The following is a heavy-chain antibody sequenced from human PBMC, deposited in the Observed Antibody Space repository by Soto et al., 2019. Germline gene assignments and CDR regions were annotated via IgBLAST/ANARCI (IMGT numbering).Heavy chain of an antibody. V-gene: IGHV5-51*01. J-gene: IGHJ6*02. Sequence: PGESLKISCKGSGYRFSSYWIAWVRQMPGKGLEWMGIIYPGDSDTRYSPSFQGQVTFSVDKSNNTAYLQWSSLRASDTAMYYCASQRSNGAYYYYGMDVWGQGTAGTVSS. D-gene: IGHD2-8*01. CDR2: IYPGDSDT. CDR3: ASQRSNGAYYYYGMDV. CDR1: GYRFSSYW.